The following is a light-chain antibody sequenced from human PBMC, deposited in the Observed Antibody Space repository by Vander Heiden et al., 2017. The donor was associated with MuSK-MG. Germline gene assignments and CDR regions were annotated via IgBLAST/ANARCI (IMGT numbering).Light chain of an antibody. Sequence: EIVLTQSPGTLSLSPGERPTLSCRARQSVSSSYLAWYQQKPGQAPRLLIYGASSRATGIPDRFSGSGSGTDFTLTISRLEPEDFAVYYCQQYGSYRTFGQGTKVEIK. CDR2: GAS. CDR3: QQYGSYRT. V-gene: IGKV3-20*01. CDR1: QSVSSSY. J-gene: IGKJ1*01.